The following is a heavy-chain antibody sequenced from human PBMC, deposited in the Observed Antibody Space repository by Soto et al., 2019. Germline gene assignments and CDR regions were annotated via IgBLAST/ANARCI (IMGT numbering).Heavy chain of an antibody. Sequence: SETLSLTCAVYGGSFSGYFWSWIRQPPGKGLEWIGEIDHSGNINYNPSLKSRATISVDTSKNQFSLKLNSVTAADTAVYYCARLIGTSWFVGWGQGTPVTVSS. CDR3: ARLIGTSWFVG. CDR1: GGSFSGYF. D-gene: IGHD6-13*01. CDR2: IDHSGNI. V-gene: IGHV4-34*01. J-gene: IGHJ4*02.